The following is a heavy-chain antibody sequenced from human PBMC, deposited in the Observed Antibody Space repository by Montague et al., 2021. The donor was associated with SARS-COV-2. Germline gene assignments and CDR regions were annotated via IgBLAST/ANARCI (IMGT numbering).Heavy chain of an antibody. V-gene: IGHV3-11*01. Sequence: SLRLSCAASGFPFSDYYMSWIRQAPGKGLEWVSYITGSGSPTYYADSVKGRFTISRDNAKNSLYLQMNSLRAEDTTMYYCARDSMDYDILTGYYRWFDPWGQGTLVTVSS. D-gene: IGHD3-9*01. J-gene: IGHJ5*02. CDR3: ARDSMDYDILTGYYRWFDP. CDR2: ITGSGSPT. CDR1: GFPFSDYY.